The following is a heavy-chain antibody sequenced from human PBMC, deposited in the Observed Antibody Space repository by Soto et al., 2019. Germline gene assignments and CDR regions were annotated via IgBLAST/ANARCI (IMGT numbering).Heavy chain of an antibody. Sequence: PRRPPRPSVAVAGHNSMNCATDRISQAQGKGLGWVSAISSSGGSTFYADSVKGRFTISRDNSRNTLYLQMNRLRAEDTAIYYFANYPPLTQPRHYFDYRGQGILVSL. V-gene: IGHV3-23*01. CDR1: GHNSMNCA. CDR3: ANYPPLTQPRHYFDY. CDR2: ISSSGGST. J-gene: IGHJ4*02. D-gene: IGHD6-13*01.